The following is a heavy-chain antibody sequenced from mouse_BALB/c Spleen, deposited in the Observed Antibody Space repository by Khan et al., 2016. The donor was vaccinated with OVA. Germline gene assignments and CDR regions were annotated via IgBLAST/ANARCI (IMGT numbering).Heavy chain of an antibody. V-gene: IGHV1-52*01. D-gene: IGHD2-2*01. Sequence: VQLQQPGAELVRPGASVKLSCKASGYTFTSYWMNWVKQRPEQGLEWIGRIDPYDSDTHYNQKFKDKAILTVDKSSSTAYMQLSSLTSEDSAVYYCARGDGYDRFAYWGQGTLVTVSA. J-gene: IGHJ3*01. CDR3: ARGDGYDRFAY. CDR2: IDPYDSDT. CDR1: GYTFTSYW.